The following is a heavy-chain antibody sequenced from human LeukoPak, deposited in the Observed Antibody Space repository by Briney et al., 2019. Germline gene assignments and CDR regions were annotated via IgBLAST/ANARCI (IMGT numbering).Heavy chain of an antibody. V-gene: IGHV3-23*01. CDR1: GFTFSSYA. CDR3: AKVQATGTTTYANFDY. J-gene: IGHJ4*02. D-gene: IGHD1-1*01. Sequence: GGSLRLSCAASGFTFSSYAMSWVRQARGKGLEWVSAFSGSGGDTYYADSVKGRFTISRDNSKNTLYLQMKSLRAEDTAVYYCAKVQATGTTTYANFDYWGQGTLVTVSS. CDR2: FSGSGGDT.